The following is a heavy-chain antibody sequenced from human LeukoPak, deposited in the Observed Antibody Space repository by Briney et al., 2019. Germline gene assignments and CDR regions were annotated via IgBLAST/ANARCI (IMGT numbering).Heavy chain of an antibody. D-gene: IGHD3-3*01. Sequence: ASVKVSCKASGGTFSSYAISWVRQAPGQGLEWMGRIIPIFGTANYAQKFQGRVTITTDESTSTAYMELSSLRSEDTAVYYCARDLWSGYTDYWGQGTLVTVSS. V-gene: IGHV1-69*05. J-gene: IGHJ4*02. CDR3: ARDLWSGYTDY. CDR2: IIPIFGTA. CDR1: GGTFSSYA.